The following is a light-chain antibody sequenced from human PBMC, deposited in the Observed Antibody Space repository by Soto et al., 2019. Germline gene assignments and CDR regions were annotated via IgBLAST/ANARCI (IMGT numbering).Light chain of an antibody. CDR2: AAS. J-gene: IGKJ1*01. V-gene: IGKV1-39*01. Sequence: DIQMTQSPSSLSASVEDRVIITCRASQSISNHLNWYQQKSGQAPKLLMYAASTLQSGVPSRFSGSGSGTDFTLTISSLQPEDSATYYCQQSDSMPWTFGQGTKVDIK. CDR3: QQSDSMPWT. CDR1: QSISNH.